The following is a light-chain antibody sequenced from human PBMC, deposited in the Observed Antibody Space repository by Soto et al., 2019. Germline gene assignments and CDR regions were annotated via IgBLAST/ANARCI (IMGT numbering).Light chain of an antibody. CDR3: QQYGTSPYT. J-gene: IGKJ2*01. CDR1: QSVSSMY. V-gene: IGKV3-20*01. Sequence: VLTQSPGTLTFSPAESATLSCRASQSVSSMYLSWYQQIPGQAPRLLIFDASSRASGVPDRFSGSGSGTDFTLTISRLEPEEFAVYYCQQYGTSPYTFGQGTKVEIK. CDR2: DAS.